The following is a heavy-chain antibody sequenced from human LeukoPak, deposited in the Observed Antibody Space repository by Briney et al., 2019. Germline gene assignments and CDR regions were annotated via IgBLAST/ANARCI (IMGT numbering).Heavy chain of an antibody. CDR2: FYSGGDT. D-gene: IGHD3-3*02. J-gene: IGHJ2*01. CDR3: ARDSTGYWYFDL. Sequence: GGSLRLSCAASGFTFSSYSMSWVRQAPGKGLEWVSVFYSGGDTHYADSVKGRFTISRDNSKNTLYLQMNSLRAEDTAVYYCARDSTGYWYFDLWGRGTLVSVSS. V-gene: IGHV3-53*01. CDR1: GFTFSSYS.